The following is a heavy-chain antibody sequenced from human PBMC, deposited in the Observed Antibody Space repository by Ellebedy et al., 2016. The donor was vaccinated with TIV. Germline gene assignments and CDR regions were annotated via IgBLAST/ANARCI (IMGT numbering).Heavy chain of an antibody. D-gene: IGHD3-16*02. J-gene: IGHJ4*02. CDR2: IKPDGSET. CDR1: GFTFSDYY. V-gene: IGHV3-7*03. Sequence: PGGSLRLSCVASGFTFSDYYMSWIRQAPGKGLEWVANIKPDGSETKYVDSVRGRFTISRDNANNTLYLQMTSLRAEDTAVYFCAKDYRWGQGILVTVSS. CDR3: AKDYR.